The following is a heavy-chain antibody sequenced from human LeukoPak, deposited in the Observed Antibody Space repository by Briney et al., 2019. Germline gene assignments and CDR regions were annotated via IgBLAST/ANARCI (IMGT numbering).Heavy chain of an antibody. J-gene: IGHJ4*02. CDR2: ISGSGGST. D-gene: IGHD6-19*01. CDR1: GFTFSSYA. Sequence: GGSLRLSCAASGFTFSSYAMSWVRQAPGKGLEWVSAISGSGGSTYYADSVKGRFTISRDNAKNTLYLQMNSLRAEDTAVYYCARDVTYSSGSLDYWGQGTLVTVSS. CDR3: ARDVTYSSGSLDY. V-gene: IGHV3-23*01.